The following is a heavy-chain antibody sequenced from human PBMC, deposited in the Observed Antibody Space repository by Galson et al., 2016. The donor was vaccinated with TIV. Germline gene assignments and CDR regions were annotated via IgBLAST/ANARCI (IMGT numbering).Heavy chain of an antibody. CDR3: AKTQVDIVVAPAATPGYYFDY. D-gene: IGHD2-2*02. CDR2: SSGSGDTI. CDR1: GFTFNTNT. V-gene: IGHV3-23*01. Sequence: SLRLSCAASGFTFNTNTMSWIRQAPGKGLEWVSTSSGSGDTIYYADSVKGRFTISRDNSKGTLYLQMSSLRVHDTAIYYCAKTQVDIVVAPAATPGYYFDYWGQGTLVTVSS. J-gene: IGHJ4*02.